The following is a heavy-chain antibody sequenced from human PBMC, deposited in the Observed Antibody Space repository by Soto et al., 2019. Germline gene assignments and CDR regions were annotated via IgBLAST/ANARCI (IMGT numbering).Heavy chain of an antibody. Sequence: QVQLVESGGGVVQPGRSLRLSCAASGFTFSSYGMHWVRQAPGKGLEWVAVIWYDGSNKYYADSVKGRFTISRDNSKNTLYLQRNSLRAEDTAVYYCARDGTYSSSWSCFDYWGQGTLVTVSS. CDR1: GFTFSSYG. D-gene: IGHD6-13*01. V-gene: IGHV3-33*01. CDR2: IWYDGSNK. J-gene: IGHJ4*02. CDR3: ARDGTYSSSWSCFDY.